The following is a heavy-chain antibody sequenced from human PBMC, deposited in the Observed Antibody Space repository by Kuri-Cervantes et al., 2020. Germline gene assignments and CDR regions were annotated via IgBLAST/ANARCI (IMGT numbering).Heavy chain of an antibody. CDR2: IKQDGSEK. CDR3: ARRKYYYDSSGLDH. CDR1: GFTFSSYS. Sequence: GESLKISCAASGFTFSSYSMNWVRQAPGKGLEWVANIKQDGSEKYYVDSVKGRFTIPRDNAKNSLYLQMNSLRAEDTAVYYCARRKYYYDSSGLDHWGQGTLVTVSS. J-gene: IGHJ5*02. V-gene: IGHV3-7*04. D-gene: IGHD3-22*01.